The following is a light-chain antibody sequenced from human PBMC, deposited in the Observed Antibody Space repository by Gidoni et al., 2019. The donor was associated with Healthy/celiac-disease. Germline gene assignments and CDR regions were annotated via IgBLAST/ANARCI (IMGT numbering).Light chain of an antibody. V-gene: IGLV3-1*01. CDR2: QDS. CDR1: KLGDKY. J-gene: IGLJ1*01. Sequence: SYALTPPPPVSVPPAQTHSLTCSGDKLGDKYACWSQQKPGQSPVLVIYQDSKRPSGIPERFSGSNSGNTATLTISGTQAMEEADYYCQAWDSSTWVFGTGTKVTVL. CDR3: QAWDSSTWV.